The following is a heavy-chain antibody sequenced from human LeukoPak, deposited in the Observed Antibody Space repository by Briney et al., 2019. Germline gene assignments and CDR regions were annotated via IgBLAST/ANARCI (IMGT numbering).Heavy chain of an antibody. Sequence: SETLSLTCTVSGGSINSSSDYWRWSRQPPGKGLERNGSMYYSGSPHYNPALKSQSPITVDTSNNQFSLKLSAVTAADTAVYFCARHPSRLRYFDWLLSYFDYWGQGTLVTVSS. V-gene: IGHV4-39*01. CDR3: ARHPSRLRYFDWLLSYFDY. D-gene: IGHD3-9*01. CDR1: GGSINSSSDY. CDR2: MYYSGSP. J-gene: IGHJ4*02.